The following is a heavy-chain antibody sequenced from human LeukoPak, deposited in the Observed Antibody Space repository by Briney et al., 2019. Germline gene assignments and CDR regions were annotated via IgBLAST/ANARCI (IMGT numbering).Heavy chain of an antibody. CDR3: ARPRNYYDPKGAFDI. Sequence: SETLSLTCTVSGGSISSSSYYWGWIRQPPGKGLEWIGSIYYSGSTYYNPSLKSRVTISVDTSKNQFSLKLSSVTAADTAVYYCARPRNYYDPKGAFDIWGQGTMVTVSS. J-gene: IGHJ3*02. V-gene: IGHV4-39*01. CDR2: IYYSGST. CDR1: GGSISSSSYY. D-gene: IGHD3-22*01.